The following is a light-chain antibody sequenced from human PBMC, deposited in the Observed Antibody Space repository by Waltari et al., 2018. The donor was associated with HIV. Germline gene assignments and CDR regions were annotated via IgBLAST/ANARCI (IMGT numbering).Light chain of an antibody. CDR1: QNIFFSSNNKNY. CDR2: GAP. J-gene: IGKJ4*01. CDR3: QQYYSSPLT. Sequence: DIVMTQSPDSLTLSLGEKATLNCKSSQNIFFSSNNKNYLAWYQQDQGRRPKMLIYGAPTRQSGVPDRFRGSGSGTDFTLTISSLQAEDVAVYYCQQYYSSPLTIGGGTKVEI. V-gene: IGKV4-1*01.